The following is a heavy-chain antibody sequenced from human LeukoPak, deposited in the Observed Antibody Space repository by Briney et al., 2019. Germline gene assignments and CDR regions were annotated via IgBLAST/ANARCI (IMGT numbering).Heavy chain of an antibody. V-gene: IGHV3-23*01. CDR3: ATYRQVLLPFES. J-gene: IGHJ4*02. Sequence: GGSLRLSCAASGFTFSTFAMIWVRQPPGKGLEWVSSIFPSGGEIHYADSVRGRFTISRDNSKTTLSLQMNSLRAEDTAIYYCATYRQVLLPFESWGQGTLVTVSS. CDR2: IFPSGGEI. D-gene: IGHD2-8*02. CDR1: GFTFSTFA.